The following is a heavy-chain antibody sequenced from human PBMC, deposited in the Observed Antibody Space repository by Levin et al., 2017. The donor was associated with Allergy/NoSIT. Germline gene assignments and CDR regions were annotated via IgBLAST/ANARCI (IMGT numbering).Heavy chain of an antibody. V-gene: IGHV3-7*01. CDR2: IKPDGSET. Sequence: PGGSLRLSCSTSGFSFSNFWMTWVRQAPGRGLEWVANIKPDGSETYYVDSLRGRFTISRDNIKSSLFLQMNSLRAEDTAVYYCTRNTVAGIGDSWGQGTLVTVSS. CDR1: GFSFSNFW. J-gene: IGHJ4*02. CDR3: TRNTVAGIGDS. D-gene: IGHD6-13*01.